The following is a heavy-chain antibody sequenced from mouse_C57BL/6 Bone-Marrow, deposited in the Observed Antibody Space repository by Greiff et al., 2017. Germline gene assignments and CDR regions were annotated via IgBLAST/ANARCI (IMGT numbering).Heavy chain of an antibody. CDR2: ISSGSSTI. CDR1: GFTFSDYG. V-gene: IGHV5-17*01. Sequence: DVMLVESGGGLVKPGGSLKLSCAASGFTFSDYGMHWVRQAPEKGLEWVAYISSGSSTIYYADTVKGRFTISRDNAKSTLFLQMTSLRSEDTAMYYCARSYGGPGFAYWGQGTLVTVS. CDR3: ARSYGGPGFAY. D-gene: IGHD1-1*01. J-gene: IGHJ3*01.